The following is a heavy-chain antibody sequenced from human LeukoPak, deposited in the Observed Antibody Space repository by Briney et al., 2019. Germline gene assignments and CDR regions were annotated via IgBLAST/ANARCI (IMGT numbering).Heavy chain of an antibody. D-gene: IGHD5-18*01. Sequence: GGSLRLSCAASGFTFSSYGMHWVRQAPGKGLEWVAVIWYDGSNKYYADSVKGRFTISRDNSKNTLYLQMNSLRAGDTAVYYCARDLDTAMDPGVDYWGQGTLVTVSS. CDR2: IWYDGSNK. CDR3: ARDLDTAMDPGVDY. J-gene: IGHJ4*02. V-gene: IGHV3-33*01. CDR1: GFTFSSYG.